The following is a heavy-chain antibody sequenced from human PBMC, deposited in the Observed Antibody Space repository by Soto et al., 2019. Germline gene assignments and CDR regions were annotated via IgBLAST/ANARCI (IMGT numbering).Heavy chain of an antibody. CDR1: GFTFDDYA. CDR3: AKDLSGYSDAFDI. D-gene: IGHD3-3*01. CDR2: ISWNSGSI. V-gene: IGHV3-9*01. J-gene: IGHJ3*02. Sequence: GGSLRLSCAASGFTFDDYAMHWVRQAPGKGLEWVSGISWNSGSIGYADSVKGRFTISRDNAKNSLYLQMNSLRAEDTALYYCAKDLSGYSDAFDIWGQVTMVTVSS.